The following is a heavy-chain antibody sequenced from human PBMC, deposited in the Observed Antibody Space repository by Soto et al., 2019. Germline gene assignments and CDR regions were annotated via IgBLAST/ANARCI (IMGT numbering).Heavy chain of an antibody. CDR1: GFTVDDYA. J-gene: IGHJ6*02. CDR3: AKDQYYYGMDV. CDR2: ISWNSGSI. V-gene: IGHV3-9*01. Sequence: EVQLVESGGGLVQPGRSLRLSCAASGFTVDDYAMHWVRQAPGTGLDWVSGISWNSGSIDYADSVKGRFTISRDNAKNSLYLQMNSLSAEDTAVYYCAKDQYYYGMDVWGQGTTVTVSS.